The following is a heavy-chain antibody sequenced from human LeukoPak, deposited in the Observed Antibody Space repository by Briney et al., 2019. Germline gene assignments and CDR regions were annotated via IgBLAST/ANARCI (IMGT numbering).Heavy chain of an antibody. CDR2: IYYSGST. Sequence: PSETLSLTCAVSGGSISSSSYCWGWIRQSPEKGLEWIGSIYYSGSTYYNPSLKSRVTMSVDTSKNQFSLKLTSVTAADTAVYYCARDVYGSGIRYFDYWGQGTLVTVSS. CDR3: ARDVYGSGIRYFDY. J-gene: IGHJ4*02. CDR1: GGSISSSSYC. V-gene: IGHV4-39*07. D-gene: IGHD3-10*01.